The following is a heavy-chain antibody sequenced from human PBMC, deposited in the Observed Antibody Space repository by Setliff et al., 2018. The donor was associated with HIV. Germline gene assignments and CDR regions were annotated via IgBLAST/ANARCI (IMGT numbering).Heavy chain of an antibody. CDR3: ARRDNAGSDAFDI. V-gene: IGHV5-51*01. Sequence: GESLKISCKASGYDFGFYYIGWVRQMPGRGLELIGIIYPDDSDTKYSPSFQGQVTISADKSISTAYLQWSSLKASDTAMYYCARRDNAGSDAFDIWGQGTMVTVSS. CDR1: GYDFGFYY. J-gene: IGHJ3*02. D-gene: IGHD2-15*01. CDR2: IYPDDSDT.